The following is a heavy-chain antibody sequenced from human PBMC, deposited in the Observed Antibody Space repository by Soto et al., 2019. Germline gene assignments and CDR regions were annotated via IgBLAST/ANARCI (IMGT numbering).Heavy chain of an antibody. V-gene: IGHV1-18*01. CDR1: GYTFTSYG. Sequence: SCKASGYTFTSYGISWVRQAPGQGLEWMGWISAYNGNTNYAQKLQGRVTMTTDTSTSTAYMELRSLRSDDTAVYYCARDRGGRSSSCYPYYYYGMDVWGQGTTVTASS. D-gene: IGHD6-13*01. CDR3: ARDRGGRSSSCYPYYYYGMDV. J-gene: IGHJ6*02. CDR2: ISAYNGNT.